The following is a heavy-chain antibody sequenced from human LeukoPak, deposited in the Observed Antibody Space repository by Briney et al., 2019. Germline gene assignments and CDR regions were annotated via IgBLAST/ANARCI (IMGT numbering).Heavy chain of an antibody. CDR1: GFTFRSYG. CDR3: AKDLDSGSPGIVP. Sequence: PGGSLRLSCAASGFTFRSYGMHWVRQAPGKGLEWVAFIRYDGSNKYYADSVKGRFTISRDNSKNTLYLQMNSLRAEDTAVYYCAKDLDSGSPGIVPWGQGTLVTVSS. CDR2: IRYDGSNK. V-gene: IGHV3-30*02. D-gene: IGHD1-26*01. J-gene: IGHJ5*02.